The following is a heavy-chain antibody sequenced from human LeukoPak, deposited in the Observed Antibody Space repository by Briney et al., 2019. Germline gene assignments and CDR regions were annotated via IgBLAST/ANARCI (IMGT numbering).Heavy chain of an antibody. D-gene: IGHD1-26*01. J-gene: IGHJ4*02. CDR1: GFTFSSYG. CDR2: ISYDGSNK. Sequence: GRSLRLYCAASGFTFSSYGMHWVRQAPGKGLEWVAVISYDGSNKYYADSVKGRFTISRDNSKNTLYLQMNSLRAEDTAVYYCAKGSTGSIDYWGQGTLVTVSS. CDR3: AKGSTGSIDY. V-gene: IGHV3-30*18.